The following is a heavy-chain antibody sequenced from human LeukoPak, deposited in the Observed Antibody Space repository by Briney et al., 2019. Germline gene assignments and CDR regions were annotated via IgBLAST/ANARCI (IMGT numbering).Heavy chain of an antibody. V-gene: IGHV3-7*01. Sequence: GGSLRLSCAASGFIFSSLWMSWVRQAPEKGLEWVASMKPDGSDKYYVDSVKGRFTISRDNTKNSLFLQMDSLRAEDTAVYYCARSNYDLRGQGTLVTVSS. CDR3: ARSNYDL. D-gene: IGHD3-3*01. J-gene: IGHJ4*02. CDR2: MKPDGSDK. CDR1: GFIFSSLW.